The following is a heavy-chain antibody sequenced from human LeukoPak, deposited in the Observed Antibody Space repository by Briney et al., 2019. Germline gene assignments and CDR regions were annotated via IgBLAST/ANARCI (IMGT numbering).Heavy chain of an antibody. V-gene: IGHV4-59*01. CDR3: ARWNEGLDY. CDR2: ISYSVTT. Sequence: PSETLSLTCTVSGASISSYCWSWIRQAPGKGLEWIVYISYSVTTNYNPSLKSRVTISMDTSKHQFSLRLASVTAADTAVYYCARWNEGLDYWGQGILVTVSP. CDR1: GASISSYC. J-gene: IGHJ4*02. D-gene: IGHD1-1*01.